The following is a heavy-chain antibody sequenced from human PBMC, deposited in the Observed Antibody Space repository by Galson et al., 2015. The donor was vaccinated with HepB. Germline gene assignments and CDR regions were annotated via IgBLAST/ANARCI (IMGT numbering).Heavy chain of an antibody. Sequence: SLRLSCAASAFTFRGHAMSWVRQAPRKGLEWVSGITRVGDHTFHSDSVRGRFTISRDNSKNTLFLQMSSLRVDDTAVYYCAKGLDSYYYMDVWGKGTTVSVSS. CDR3: AKGLDSYYYMDV. V-gene: IGHV3-23*01. J-gene: IGHJ6*03. CDR2: ITRVGDHT. CDR1: AFTFRGHA.